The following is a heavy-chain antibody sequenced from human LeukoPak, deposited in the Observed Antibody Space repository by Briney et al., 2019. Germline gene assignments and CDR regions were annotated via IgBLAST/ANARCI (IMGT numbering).Heavy chain of an antibody. CDR1: GGSFSGYY. CDR3: AKGSEYQRDAFDI. CDR2: INHSGST. Sequence: SETLSLTCAAYGGSFSGYYWSWLRQPPGKGLEWIGEINHSGSTNYNPSLKSRVTISVDTSKSQFYLILSSVTAADTAVYYCAKGSEYQRDAFDIWGQGTMVTVSS. J-gene: IGHJ3*02. D-gene: IGHD2-2*01. V-gene: IGHV4-34*01.